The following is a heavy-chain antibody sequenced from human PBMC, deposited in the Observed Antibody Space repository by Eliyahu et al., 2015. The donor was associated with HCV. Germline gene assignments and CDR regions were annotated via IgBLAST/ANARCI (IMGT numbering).Heavy chain of an antibody. D-gene: IGHD1-26*01. CDR1: GYTFISYY. CDR2: INPXGGSS. Sequence: QVQLVQSGAEVKKPGASVKVSCKASGYTFISYYIXWVRQAPGQGLEWMGVINPXGGSSTYAXKFQGRLXMTRDTSTSTVYMELSSLRSEDTAIYYCARGRGMVGAILPGGYWGQGTLVTVSS. J-gene: IGHJ4*02. CDR3: ARGRGMVGAILPGGY. V-gene: IGHV1-46*01.